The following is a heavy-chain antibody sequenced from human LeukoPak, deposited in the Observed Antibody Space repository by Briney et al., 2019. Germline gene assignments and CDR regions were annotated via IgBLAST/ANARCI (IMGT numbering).Heavy chain of an antibody. D-gene: IGHD5-24*01. CDR2: IYYSGST. Sequence: PSETLSLTCTVSGGSISSYYWSWIRQPPGKGLEWIGYIYYSGSTNYNPSLKSRVTISVETSKTQFSLKLSSVTAADTAVYYCARDWSLSSRDGYKTPPPGGAFDIWGQGTMVTVSS. V-gene: IGHV4-59*01. CDR3: ARDWSLSSRDGYKTPPPGGAFDI. J-gene: IGHJ3*02. CDR1: GGSISSYY.